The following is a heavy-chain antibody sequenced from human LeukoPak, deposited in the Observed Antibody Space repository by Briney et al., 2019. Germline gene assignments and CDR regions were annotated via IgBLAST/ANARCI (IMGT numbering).Heavy chain of an antibody. CDR1: GFTFDDYA. D-gene: IGHD3-22*01. V-gene: IGHV3-9*01. CDR2: ISWNSGSI. J-gene: IGHJ4*02. Sequence: SLRLSCAASGFTFDDYAMHWVRQAPGKGLEWVSGISWNSGSIGYADSVKGRFTISRDNAKNSLYLQINSLRAEDTALYYCAKGRYYDSSGPISPLFDYWGQGTLVTVSS. CDR3: AKGRYYDSSGPISPLFDY.